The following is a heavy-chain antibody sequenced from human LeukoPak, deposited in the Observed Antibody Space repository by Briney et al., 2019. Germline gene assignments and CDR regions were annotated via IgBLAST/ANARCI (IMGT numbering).Heavy chain of an antibody. CDR1: GFTFSSYG. CDR3: AKDGSIAAAGASWFDP. CDR2: ISYDGSNK. Sequence: PGGSLRLSCAASGFTFSSYGMHWVRQAPGKGLEWVAVISYDGSNKYYADSVKGRFTISRDNSKNTLYLQMNSLRAEDTAVYYCAKDGSIAAAGASWFDPWGQGTLATVSS. V-gene: IGHV3-30*18. J-gene: IGHJ5*02. D-gene: IGHD6-13*01.